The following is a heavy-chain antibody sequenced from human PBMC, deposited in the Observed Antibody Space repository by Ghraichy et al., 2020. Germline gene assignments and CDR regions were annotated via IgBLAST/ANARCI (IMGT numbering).Heavy chain of an antibody. CDR2: ISNSGSTT. Sequence: GGSLRLSCAASGFSFSSYYMRWFRQTPGEGLEWVSSISNSGSTTYYADSVEGRFTISRDNANNTLFLHLHSLRAEDTAVYYCARAYSRVMGYRRFFEHWGQGTLVTVSS. D-gene: IGHD1-1*01. CDR1: GFSFSSYY. J-gene: IGHJ1*01. V-gene: IGHV3-11*01. CDR3: ARAYSRVMGYRRFFEH.